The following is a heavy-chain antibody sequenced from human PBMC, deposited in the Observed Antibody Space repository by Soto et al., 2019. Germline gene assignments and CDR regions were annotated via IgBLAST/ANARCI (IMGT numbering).Heavy chain of an antibody. Sequence: ASVKVSCKASGGTFSSYTISWVRQAPGQGLEWMGRIIPILGIANYAQKFQGRVTITADKSTSTAYMELSSLRSEDTAVYYCARVRVPGLYSGYGSPTKYYGMDVWGQGTTVTVSS. CDR3: ARVRVPGLYSGYGSPTKYYGMDV. J-gene: IGHJ6*02. D-gene: IGHD5-12*01. CDR2: IIPILGIA. CDR1: GGTFSSYT. V-gene: IGHV1-69*02.